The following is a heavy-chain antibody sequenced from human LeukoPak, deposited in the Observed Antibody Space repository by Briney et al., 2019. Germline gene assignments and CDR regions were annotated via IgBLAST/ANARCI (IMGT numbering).Heavy chain of an antibody. V-gene: IGHV4-39*07. D-gene: IGHD3-9*01. J-gene: IGHJ6*03. Sequence: PSETLSLTCTVSGGSISSSRYYWGWIRQPPGKGLEWIGSIYYSGSTYYNPSLKSRVTISVDTSKNQFSLKLSSVTAADTAVYYCAVNSRLVRDYYYMDVWGKGTTVTVSS. CDR1: GGSISSSRYY. CDR3: AVNSRLVRDYYYMDV. CDR2: IYYSGST.